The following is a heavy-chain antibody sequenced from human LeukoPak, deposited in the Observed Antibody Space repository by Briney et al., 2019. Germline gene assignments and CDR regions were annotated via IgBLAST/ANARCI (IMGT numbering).Heavy chain of an antibody. J-gene: IGHJ4*02. V-gene: IGHV3-7*01. CDR2: INRDGSEK. CDR1: GFTLSSRW. Sequence: PGGSLRLSCVVSGFTLSSRWMMWVRQAPGEGLEWMTNINRDGSEKNYVDSVKGRFTITRDNAENSLYLQMNSLKVEDTAVYFCANLRLEGWGQGTLVTVSS. CDR3: ANLRLEG. D-gene: IGHD3-16*01.